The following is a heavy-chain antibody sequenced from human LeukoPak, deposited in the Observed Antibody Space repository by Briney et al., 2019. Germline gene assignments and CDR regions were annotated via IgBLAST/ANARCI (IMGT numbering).Heavy chain of an antibody. CDR1: GGYISTYH. CDR2: VYYSGST. D-gene: IGHD5-18*01. Sequence: PSETLSLTCSVSGGYISTYHWSWIRQSPGEAFEYIGNVYYSGSTNYNPSLRSRVTISVDVSKNQFSLNVRSVTAADTAVYYCARGSGSYGFFDGWGQGTLVTVSA. CDR3: ARGSGSYGFFDG. J-gene: IGHJ4*02. V-gene: IGHV4-59*13.